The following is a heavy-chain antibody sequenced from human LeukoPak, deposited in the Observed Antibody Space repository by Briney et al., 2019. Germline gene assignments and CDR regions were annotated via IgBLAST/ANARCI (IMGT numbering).Heavy chain of an antibody. V-gene: IGHV4-39*07. D-gene: IGHD3-10*01. Sequence: SETLSLTCTVSGGSISSSSYYWGWIRQPPGKGLEWIGSIYYSGSTYYNPSLKSRVTISVDTSKNQFSLKLSSVTAADTAVYYCARERGSGTLDPWGQGTLVTVSS. CDR1: GGSISSSSYY. CDR3: ARERGSGTLDP. CDR2: IYYSGST. J-gene: IGHJ5*02.